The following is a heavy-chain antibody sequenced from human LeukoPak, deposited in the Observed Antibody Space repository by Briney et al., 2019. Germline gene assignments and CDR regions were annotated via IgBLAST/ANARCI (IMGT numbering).Heavy chain of an antibody. Sequence: SETLSLTCTVSGGSISSYYWSWIRQPPGKGLEWIGYIYYSGSTNYNPSLKSRVTISVDTSKNQFSLKLSSVTAADTAVYYCARGGLVSTTVDRFDPWGQGTLVTVSS. CDR2: IYYSGST. V-gene: IGHV4-59*01. CDR1: GGSISSYY. CDR3: ARGGLVSTTVDRFDP. J-gene: IGHJ5*02. D-gene: IGHD4-11*01.